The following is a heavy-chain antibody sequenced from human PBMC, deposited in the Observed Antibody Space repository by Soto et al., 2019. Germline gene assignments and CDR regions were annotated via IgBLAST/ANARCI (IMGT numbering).Heavy chain of an antibody. Sequence: SETLSLTCAVYGGSFSGYYWSWIRQPTGKGLEWIGEINHSGGTNYNPSLKSRLTISIDTSKNHFSLKLSSVTAADTAVYYCARGLRMTTISAGWGQGT. CDR3: ARGLRMTTISAG. J-gene: IGHJ3*01. D-gene: IGHD4-4*01. V-gene: IGHV4-34*01. CDR1: GGSFSGYY. CDR2: INHSGGT.